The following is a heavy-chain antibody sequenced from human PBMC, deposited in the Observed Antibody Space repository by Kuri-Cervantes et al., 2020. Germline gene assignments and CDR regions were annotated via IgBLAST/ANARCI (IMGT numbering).Heavy chain of an antibody. CDR3: ARGQANYYDSSGYYYGHAFDI. CDR1: GGSISSYY. Sequence: SETLSLTCTVSGGSISSYYWSWIRQPPGKGLEWIGYIYYSGSTNYNPSLKSRVTISVDRSKNQFSLKLSSVTAADTAVYYCARGQANYYDSSGYYYGHAFDIWGQGTMVTVSS. J-gene: IGHJ3*02. V-gene: IGHV4-59*12. D-gene: IGHD3-22*01. CDR2: IYYSGST.